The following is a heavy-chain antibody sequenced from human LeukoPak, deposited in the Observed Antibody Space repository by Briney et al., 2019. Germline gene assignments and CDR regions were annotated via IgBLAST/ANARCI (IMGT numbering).Heavy chain of an antibody. D-gene: IGHD6-13*01. Sequence: PSVTLSLTCTVSGGSISSGGYYWSWIRQHPGKGLEWIGYIYYSGSTYYNPSLKSRVTISVDTSKNQFSLKLSSVTAADTAVYYCARASGGSSSWRFDPWGQGTLVTVSS. CDR1: GGSISSGGYY. V-gene: IGHV4-31*03. CDR3: ARASGGSSSWRFDP. CDR2: IYYSGST. J-gene: IGHJ5*02.